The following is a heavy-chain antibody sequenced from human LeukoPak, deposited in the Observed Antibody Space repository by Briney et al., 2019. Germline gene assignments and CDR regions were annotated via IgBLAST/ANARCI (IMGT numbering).Heavy chain of an antibody. CDR2: ISSSSSYI. J-gene: IGHJ4*02. CDR1: GFTFSSYS. Sequence: GGSLRLSCAASGFTFSSYSMNWVRQAPGKGLGWVSSISSSSSYIYYADSVKGRFTISRDNAKNSLYPQMNSLRAEDTAVYYCARGGLDVLLWFGESRRGQGTLVTVSS. CDR3: ARGGLDVLLWFGESR. D-gene: IGHD3-10*01. V-gene: IGHV3-21*01.